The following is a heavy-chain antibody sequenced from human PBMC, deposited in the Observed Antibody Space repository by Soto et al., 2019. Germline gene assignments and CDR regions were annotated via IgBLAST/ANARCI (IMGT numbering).Heavy chain of an antibody. CDR3: AKDLGGGNYDILTGYPPDY. Sequence: GGSLRLSCAASGFTFSSYAMSWVRQAPGKGLEWVSAISGSGGSTYYADSVKGRFTISRDNSKNTLYLQMNSLGAEDTAVYYCAKDLGGGNYDILTGYPPDYWGQGTLVTVSS. CDR2: ISGSGGST. D-gene: IGHD3-9*01. V-gene: IGHV3-23*01. J-gene: IGHJ4*02. CDR1: GFTFSSYA.